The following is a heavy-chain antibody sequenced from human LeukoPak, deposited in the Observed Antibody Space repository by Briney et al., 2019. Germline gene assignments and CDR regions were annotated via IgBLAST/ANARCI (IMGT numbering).Heavy chain of an antibody. D-gene: IGHD5-12*01. CDR2: INSISGEI. J-gene: IGHJ4*02. V-gene: IGHV3-48*02. CDR1: GFTVIYSG. Sequence: GGSLRLSCVASGFTVIYSGVNSVRQAPGKGLEWVSYINSISGEIWYADSVKGRFTISRYDAKNSLYLQMNSLRDEDTAVYYCARDHGYAFDYWGQGTLVTVSS. CDR3: ARDHGYAFDY.